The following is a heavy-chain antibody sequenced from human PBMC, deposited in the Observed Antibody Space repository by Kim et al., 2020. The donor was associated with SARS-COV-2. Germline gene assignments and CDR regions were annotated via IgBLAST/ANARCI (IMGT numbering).Heavy chain of an antibody. Sequence: GGSLRLSCTASGFTFGDYAMSWFRQAPGKGLEWVGFIRSKAYGGTTEYAASVKGRFTISRDDSKSIAYLQMNSLKTEDTAVYYCTHQVLAAAAGHWGQGTLVTVSS. CDR2: IRSKAYGGTT. D-gene: IGHD6-13*01. V-gene: IGHV3-49*03. CDR1: GFTFGDYA. J-gene: IGHJ4*02. CDR3: THQVLAAAAGH.